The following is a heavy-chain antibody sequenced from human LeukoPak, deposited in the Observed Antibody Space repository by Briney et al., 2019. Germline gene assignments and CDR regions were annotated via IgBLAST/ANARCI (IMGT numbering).Heavy chain of an antibody. D-gene: IGHD6-13*01. J-gene: IGHJ5*02. Sequence: SQTLSLTCVISGDSVSSYSAAWNWIRQSPSRDLEWLGRTFYRSTWYNDYALFVKGRITINPDTSKNQFSLQLNSVTPEDTAVYYCARDQVGSSWYSNWFDPWGQGSLVTVSS. CDR1: GDSVSSYSAA. CDR3: ARDQVGSSWYSNWFDP. V-gene: IGHV6-1*01. CDR2: TFYRSTWYN.